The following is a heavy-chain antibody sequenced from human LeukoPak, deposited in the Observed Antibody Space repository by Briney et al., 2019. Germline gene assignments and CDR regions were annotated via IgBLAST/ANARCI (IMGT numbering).Heavy chain of an antibody. CDR1: GFTFSSDA. D-gene: IGHD2-15*01. Sequence: GGSLRLSCAGSGFTFSSDAMNWVRQAPGKGLEWVSSINSRSTHTAYADSVKGRFTNSRDNGNNSLFLQMNSLGVDDTAIYFCARGGGSFSYWGQGVRVTVSS. J-gene: IGHJ4*02. V-gene: IGHV3-21*01. CDR3: ARGGGSFSY. CDR2: INSRSTHT.